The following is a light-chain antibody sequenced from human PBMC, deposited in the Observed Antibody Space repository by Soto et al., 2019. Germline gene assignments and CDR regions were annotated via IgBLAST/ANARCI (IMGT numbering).Light chain of an antibody. CDR3: TSYTSSSTVL. V-gene: IGLV2-14*01. CDR1: SSDVGGYNY. Sequence: QSALTQPASVSGSPGQSITISCTGTSSDVGGYNYVSWYQQHPGKAPKLMIYDVSNRPSGVSNRFSGTKSGNTASLTISVLQDDDEADYYCTSYTSSSTVLFGGGTQLTVL. CDR2: DVS. J-gene: IGLJ2*01.